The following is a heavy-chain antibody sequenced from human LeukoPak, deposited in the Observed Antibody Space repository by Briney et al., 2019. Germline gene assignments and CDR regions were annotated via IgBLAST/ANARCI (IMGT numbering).Heavy chain of an antibody. J-gene: IGHJ4*01. Sequence: GGSLRLSCEASGFTFSTYSMNWVRQAPGKGLEWVSHISSGSATTFYADSVKGRFTISRDNTRNSLYLQMNSLRAEDTALYYCATYGSGSGTFFDSWGQGTLVTVSS. V-gene: IGHV3-48*04. CDR2: ISSGSATT. CDR1: GFTFSTYS. D-gene: IGHD3-10*01. CDR3: ATYGSGSGTFFDS.